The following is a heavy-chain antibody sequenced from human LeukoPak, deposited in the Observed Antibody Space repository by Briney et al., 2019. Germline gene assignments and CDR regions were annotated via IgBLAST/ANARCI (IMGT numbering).Heavy chain of an antibody. Sequence: PGGSLRLSCAASGFTFSSYAMSWVRQAPGKGLEWVSAISGSGGSTYYADSVKGRFTISRDNSKNSLYLQMNSLRTEDTALYYCAKDTSNNIRPENYFDYWGQGTLVTVSS. J-gene: IGHJ4*02. CDR1: GFTFSSYA. D-gene: IGHD1/OR15-1a*01. CDR3: AKDTSNNIRPENYFDY. V-gene: IGHV3-23*01. CDR2: ISGSGGST.